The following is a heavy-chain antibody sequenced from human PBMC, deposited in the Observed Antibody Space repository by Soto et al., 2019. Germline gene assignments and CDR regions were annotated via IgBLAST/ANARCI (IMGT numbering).Heavy chain of an antibody. CDR2: IDPSDSYT. J-gene: IGHJ6*02. D-gene: IGHD2-2*01. V-gene: IGHV5-10-1*01. Sequence: GESLKISWKGSGYSFTSYLIILVRPLPGKGLEWMGRIDPSDSYTNYSPSFQGHVTISADKSISTAYLQWSSLKASDTAMYYCARHVGYCSSTSCPYGMDVWGQGTTVTVSS. CDR3: ARHVGYCSSTSCPYGMDV. CDR1: GYSFTSYL.